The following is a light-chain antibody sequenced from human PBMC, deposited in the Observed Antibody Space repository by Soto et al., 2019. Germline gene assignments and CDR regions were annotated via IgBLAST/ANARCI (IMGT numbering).Light chain of an antibody. V-gene: IGKV1-6*01. Sequence: IQMTQSPSTLSGSVGDRVTITCRASQDISDDVGWYQQTPGKAPKLLISGASRLQSGVPSRFSGSGSGAAFTLTITSLRPEDSATYYCLQNHNYPRTFGQGTKVDIK. CDR1: QDISDD. CDR2: GAS. J-gene: IGKJ1*01. CDR3: LQNHNYPRT.